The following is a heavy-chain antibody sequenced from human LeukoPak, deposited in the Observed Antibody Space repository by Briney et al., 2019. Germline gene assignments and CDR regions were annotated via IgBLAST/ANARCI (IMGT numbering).Heavy chain of an antibody. CDR1: GFTFSSYG. V-gene: IGHV3-30*03. CDR3: ATSSYSGSWYSSN. Sequence: GGSLRLSCAASGFTFSSYGMHWVRQAPGKWLEWVAVISYDGSNTYYEDSVKGRFTISRDNSKNTLYLQMNSLRAEDTAVYYCATSSYSGSWYSSNWGQGTLVTVSS. CDR2: ISYDGSNT. J-gene: IGHJ4*02. D-gene: IGHD6-13*01.